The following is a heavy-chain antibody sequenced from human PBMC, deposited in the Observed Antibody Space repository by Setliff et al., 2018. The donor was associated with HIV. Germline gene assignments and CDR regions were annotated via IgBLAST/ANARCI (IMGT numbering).Heavy chain of an antibody. CDR1: GFTFSRYT. J-gene: IGHJ6*03. D-gene: IGHD1-7*01. Sequence: PGGSLRLSCAASGFTFSRYTLHWVRQAPGKGLEWVALMSNDGSNKDYADSVKGRFTISRDNAKKSLYLQMNSLRAEDTAVYYCTRDYAYDWNSVMDVWGKGTTVTVS. CDR3: TRDYAYDWNSVMDV. V-gene: IGHV3-30*04. CDR2: MSNDGSNK.